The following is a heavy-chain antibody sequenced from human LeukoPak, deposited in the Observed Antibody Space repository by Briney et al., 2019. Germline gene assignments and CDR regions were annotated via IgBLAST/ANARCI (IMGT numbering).Heavy chain of an antibody. J-gene: IGHJ4*02. CDR1: GFTFSSYG. D-gene: IGHD5-12*01. V-gene: IGHV3-30*18. CDR3: AKPSDSGYDWFDY. CDR2: ISYDGSNK. Sequence: PGGSLRLSCAASGFTFSSYGMHWVRQAPGKGLEWVAVISYDGSNKYYADSVKGRFTISRDNSKNTLYLQMNSLRAEDTAVYYCAKPSDSGYDWFDYWGQGTLVTVSP.